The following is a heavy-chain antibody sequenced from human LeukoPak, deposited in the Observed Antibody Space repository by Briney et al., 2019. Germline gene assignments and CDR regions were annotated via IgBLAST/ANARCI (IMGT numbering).Heavy chain of an antibody. V-gene: IGHV4-34*01. CDR3: ARHDLYSGSDDF. CDR2: IYYSGST. D-gene: IGHD6-13*01. CDR1: GGSFSGYY. J-gene: IGHJ4*02. Sequence: SETLSLTCAVYGGSFSGYYWSWIRQPPGKGLEWIGSIYYSGSTYYNPSLKSRVTISVDTSKNQFSLDLTSVTAADTAVYYCARHDLYSGSDDFWGQGTLVTVSS.